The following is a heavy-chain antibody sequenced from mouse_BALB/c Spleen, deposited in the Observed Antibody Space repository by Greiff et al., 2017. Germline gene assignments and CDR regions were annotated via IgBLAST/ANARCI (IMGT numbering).Heavy chain of an antibody. D-gene: IGHD1-1*01. Sequence: VQLQQSGAELVRPGSSVKISCKASGYAFSSYWMNWVKQRPGQGLEWIGQIYPGDGDTNYNGKFKGKATLTADKSSSTAYMQLSSLTSEDSAVYFCARKGYHGSSYDAMDYWGQGTSVTVSS. CDR2: IYPGDGDT. J-gene: IGHJ4*01. V-gene: IGHV1-80*01. CDR1: GYAFSSYW. CDR3: ARKGYHGSSYDAMDY.